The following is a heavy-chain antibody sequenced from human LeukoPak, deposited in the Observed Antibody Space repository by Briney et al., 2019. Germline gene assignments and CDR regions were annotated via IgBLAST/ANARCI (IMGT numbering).Heavy chain of an antibody. D-gene: IGHD4-17*01. V-gene: IGHV3-48*04. Sequence: GGSLRLSCAASGFTFSTYCMNWVRQAPGKGLEWVSYISSGSSTIYYADSVKGRFTISRDYAKNSLYLQMNSLRAEDTAVYYCARELYGDYSFDYWGQGTLVTVSS. CDR2: ISSGSSTI. CDR1: GFTFSTYC. CDR3: ARELYGDYSFDY. J-gene: IGHJ4*02.